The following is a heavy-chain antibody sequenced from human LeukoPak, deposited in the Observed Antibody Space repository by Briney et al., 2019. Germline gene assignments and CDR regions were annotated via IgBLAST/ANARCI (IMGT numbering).Heavy chain of an antibody. CDR1: GGSVSSGSYY. Sequence: SETLSLTCTVSGGSVSSGSYYWSRIRQPPGKGLEWIVYVYYSGSTNYNPSLKSRVTISLDASKNQFSLRLSSVTAADTAVYYCARVYSYYGSGSYYYYYFDYWGQEPWSPSPQ. J-gene: IGHJ4*01. D-gene: IGHD3-10*01. V-gene: IGHV4-61*01. CDR3: ARVYSYYGSGSYYYYYFDY. CDR2: VYYSGST.